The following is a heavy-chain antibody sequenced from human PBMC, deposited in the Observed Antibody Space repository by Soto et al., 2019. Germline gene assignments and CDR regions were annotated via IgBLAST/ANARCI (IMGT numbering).Heavy chain of an antibody. V-gene: IGHV3-9*01. J-gene: IGHJ4*02. CDR3: AKAGLLPS. Sequence: EVQLVESGGGLVQPGRSLRLSCAASGFTFDDYAMHWVRQAPGKGLEWVSGISLNSGTIGYADSVKGRFTISRDNAKISLYLQMNSLRVEDTAMDYCAKAGLLPSGGQGTLVTVSS. CDR1: GFTFDDYA. CDR2: ISLNSGTI. D-gene: IGHD1-26*01.